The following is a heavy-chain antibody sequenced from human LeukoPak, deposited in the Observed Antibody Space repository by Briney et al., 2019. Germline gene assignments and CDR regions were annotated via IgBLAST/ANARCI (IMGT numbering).Heavy chain of an antibody. D-gene: IGHD3-3*01. CDR3: ATTYYDFWSAPFDY. Sequence: KGLEWIGYIYYSGSTNYNPSLKSRVTISVDTSKNRFSLKLSSVTAADTAVYYCATTYYDFWSAPFDYWGQGTLVTVSS. CDR2: IYYSGST. J-gene: IGHJ4*02. V-gene: IGHV4-59*01.